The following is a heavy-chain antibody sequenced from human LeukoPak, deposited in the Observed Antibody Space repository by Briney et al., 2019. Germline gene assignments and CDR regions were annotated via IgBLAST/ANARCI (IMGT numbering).Heavy chain of an antibody. V-gene: IGHV1-18*01. CDR1: GYTFSSYG. J-gene: IGHJ3*02. CDR3: ASRGIAAAGDDAFDI. D-gene: IGHD6-13*01. Sequence: ASVKVSCKASGYTFSSYGINWVRQAPGQGLEWMGWISVINNGNTRYAQNFQGRLTMTTDTSTATAYMELRSLRSEDTAVYYCASRGIAAAGDDAFDIWGQGTMVTVSS. CDR2: ISVINNGNT.